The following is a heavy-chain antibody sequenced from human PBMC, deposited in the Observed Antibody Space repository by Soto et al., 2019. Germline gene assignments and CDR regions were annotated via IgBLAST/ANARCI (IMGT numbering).Heavy chain of an antibody. CDR1: GFTFSSYS. D-gene: IGHD3-3*01. CDR3: ARKGVAFEY. Sequence: GWSLRLSCAASGFTFSSYSMNLVRQAPGKGLEWISYISTTSSSIYYADSVKGRFTISRDNAKNSLFLQMNSLRDEDTAVYYCARKGVAFEYWGQGALVTVSS. CDR2: ISTTSSSI. V-gene: IGHV3-48*02. J-gene: IGHJ4*02.